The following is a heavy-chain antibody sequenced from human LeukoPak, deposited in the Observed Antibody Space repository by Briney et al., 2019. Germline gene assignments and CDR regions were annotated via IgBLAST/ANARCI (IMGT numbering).Heavy chain of an antibody. Sequence: GGSLRLSCAASGFTFSSYGMSWVRQAPGKGLEWVSAISGSGGSTYYADSVKGRFTISRDNSKNTLYLQMNSLRAEDTAVYYCAKDRGGDYGVFDYWGQGTLVTVSS. CDR1: GFTFSSYG. V-gene: IGHV3-23*01. J-gene: IGHJ4*02. D-gene: IGHD4-17*01. CDR2: ISGSGGST. CDR3: AKDRGGDYGVFDY.